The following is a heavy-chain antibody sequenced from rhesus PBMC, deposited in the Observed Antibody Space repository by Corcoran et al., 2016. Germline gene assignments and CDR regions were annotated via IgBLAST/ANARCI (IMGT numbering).Heavy chain of an antibody. J-gene: IGHJ5-2*02. D-gene: IGHD3-3*01. CDR2: IYGSSVST. V-gene: IGHV4-160*01. CDR1: GGSFSSYW. Sequence: QVQLQGSGPGLVKPSETLSLTCAVSGGSFSSYWWGWIRQPPGKGVEWIGSIYGSSVSTEYKPSLKSRATSSRDTSKNQCSLKLIAVTAADTAVYYCASPVRWSGYYHVDVWGRGVLVTVSS. CDR3: ASPVRWSGYYHVDV.